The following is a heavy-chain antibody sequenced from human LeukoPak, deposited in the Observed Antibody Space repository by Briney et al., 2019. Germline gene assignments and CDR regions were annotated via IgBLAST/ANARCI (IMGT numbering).Heavy chain of an antibody. CDR3: TTEGSLAYSSSWYGDLDAFDI. D-gene: IGHD6-13*01. CDR1: GFTFSNAW. CDR2: IKSKTDGGTT. J-gene: IGHJ3*02. Sequence: GGSLRLSCAASGFTFSNAWMSWVRQAPGKGLEWVGRIKSKTDGGTTDCAAPVKGRFTISRDDSKNTLYLQMNSLKTEDTAVYYCTTEGSLAYSSSWYGDLDAFDIWGQGTMVTVSS. V-gene: IGHV3-15*01.